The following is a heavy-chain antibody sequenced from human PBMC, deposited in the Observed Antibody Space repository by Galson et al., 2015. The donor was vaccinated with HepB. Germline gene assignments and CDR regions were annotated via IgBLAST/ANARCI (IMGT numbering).Heavy chain of an antibody. CDR2: INAGNGNT. CDR3: ARDFGGKISGYEHGMDV. CDR1: GYTFTSYA. Sequence: QSGAEVTKPGESLRVSCKASGYTFTSYAMHWVRQAPGQRLEWMGWINAGNGNTKYSQKFQGRVTITRDTSASTAYMELSSLRSEDTAVYYCARDFGGKISGYEHGMDVWGQGTTVTVSS. V-gene: IGHV1-3*01. J-gene: IGHJ6*02. D-gene: IGHD5-12*01.